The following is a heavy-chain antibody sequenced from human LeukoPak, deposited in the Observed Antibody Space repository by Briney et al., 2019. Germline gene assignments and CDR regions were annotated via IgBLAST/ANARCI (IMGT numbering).Heavy chain of an antibody. CDR3: ARRSLQLWLPSKGFDY. CDR2: INHSGST. V-gene: IGHV4-34*01. Sequence: PSETLSLTCAVYGGSFSGYYWSWIRQPPGKGLEWIGEINHSGSTNYNPSLKSRVTISVDTSKNQFSLKLSSVTAADTAVYYCARRSLQLWLPSKGFDYWGQGTLVTVSS. CDR1: GGSFSGYY. J-gene: IGHJ4*02. D-gene: IGHD5-18*01.